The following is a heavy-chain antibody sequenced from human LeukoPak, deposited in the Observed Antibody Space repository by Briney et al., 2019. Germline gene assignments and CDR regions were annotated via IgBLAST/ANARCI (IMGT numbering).Heavy chain of an antibody. J-gene: IGHJ4*02. CDR3: ARDQGGVGY. Sequence: GGSLRLSCAASGFTFSSYEMNWVRQAPGKGLEWVSYITSGGSTIYYADSVKGRFTISRDNAKNSLYLQMNSLRAEDTAVYYCARDQGGVGYWGQGTLVTVSS. CDR1: GFTFSSYE. CDR2: ITSGGSTI. V-gene: IGHV3-48*03. D-gene: IGHD3-16*01.